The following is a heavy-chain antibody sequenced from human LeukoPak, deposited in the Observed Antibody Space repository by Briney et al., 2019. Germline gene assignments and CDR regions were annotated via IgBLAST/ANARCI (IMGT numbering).Heavy chain of an antibody. CDR1: GFTFSSYW. V-gene: IGHV3-7*01. D-gene: IGHD3-22*01. J-gene: IGHJ3*02. CDR2: IKQDGSEK. CDR3: ARDMFRYYYDSSGYPAVPFDI. Sequence: GGSLRLSCAASGFTFSSYWMSWVRQAPGKGLEWVANIKQDGSEKYYVDSVKGRFTISRDNAKSSLYLQMNSLRAEDTAVYYCARDMFRYYYDSSGYPAVPFDIWGQGTMVTVSS.